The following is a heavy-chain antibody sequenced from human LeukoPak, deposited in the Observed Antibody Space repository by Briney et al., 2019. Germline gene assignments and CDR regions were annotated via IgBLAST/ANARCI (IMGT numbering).Heavy chain of an antibody. CDR1: GYTFTAYY. J-gene: IGHJ4*02. CDR2: INPNIGGT. D-gene: IGHD2-2*01. CDR3: ARVGDIVVVPYY. V-gene: IGHV1-2*02. Sequence: ASVKVSCKASGYTFTAYYLYWVRQAPGQGLEWMGWINPNIGGTNYAQKFQGRITMTRDTSISTAYMQLSGLRSDDTAVYYCARVGDIVVVPYYWGQGTLVTVSS.